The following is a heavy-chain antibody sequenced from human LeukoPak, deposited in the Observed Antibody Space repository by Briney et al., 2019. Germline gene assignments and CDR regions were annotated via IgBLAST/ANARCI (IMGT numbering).Heavy chain of an antibody. Sequence: GASVKVSCKASGYTFTGYYMHWVRQAPGQGLEWMGWINPNSGGTNYAQKFQGRVTMTRDTSISTAYMELSRLRSDDTAVYYCARDGAYDSSGPFDYWGQGTLVTVSS. CDR2: INPNSGGT. CDR1: GYTFTGYY. V-gene: IGHV1-2*02. J-gene: IGHJ4*02. D-gene: IGHD3-22*01. CDR3: ARDGAYDSSGPFDY.